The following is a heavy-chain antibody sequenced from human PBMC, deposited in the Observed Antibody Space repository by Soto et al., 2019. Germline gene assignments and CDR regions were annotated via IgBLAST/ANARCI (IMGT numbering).Heavy chain of an antibody. Sequence: GGSLRLSCAASGFTFSSYSMNWVRQAPGKGLEWVSYISSSSSTIYYADSVKGRFTISRDNAKNTLYLQMNSLRAEDTAVYYRANDVWKRGGYYYYYMELWGKGTTVTVSS. J-gene: IGHJ6*03. CDR1: GFTFSSYS. CDR3: ANDVWKRGGYYYYYMEL. V-gene: IGHV3-48*01. D-gene: IGHD1-1*01. CDR2: ISSSSSTI.